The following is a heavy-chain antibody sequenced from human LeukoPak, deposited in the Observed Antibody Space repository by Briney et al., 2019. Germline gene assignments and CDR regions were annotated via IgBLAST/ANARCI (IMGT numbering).Heavy chain of an antibody. D-gene: IGHD6-13*01. J-gene: IGHJ4*02. CDR2: ISGSGGST. CDR3: AEGTSSWQYYFDY. V-gene: IGHV3-23*01. Sequence: QAGGSLRLSCAASGFTFSSYAMSWVRQAPGKGLDWVSAISGSGGSTYYADSVKGRFTISRDNSKNTLYLQMNSLRAEDTAIYYCAEGTSSWQYYFDYWGQGTLVTVSS. CDR1: GFTFSSYA.